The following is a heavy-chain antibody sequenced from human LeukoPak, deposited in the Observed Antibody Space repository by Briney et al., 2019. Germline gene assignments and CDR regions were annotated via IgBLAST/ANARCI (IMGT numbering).Heavy chain of an antibody. CDR3: ARGNALLWFGELSNKFDY. Sequence: GASVKVSCKASGYTFTGYYIHWVRQAPGQGLEWMGWINPNSGDTNYAQKFQDWVTMTRDTSISTAYMELSRLRSDDTAVYYCARGNALLWFGELSNKFDYWGQGTLVTVSS. D-gene: IGHD3-10*01. J-gene: IGHJ4*02. V-gene: IGHV1-2*04. CDR2: INPNSGDT. CDR1: GYTFTGYY.